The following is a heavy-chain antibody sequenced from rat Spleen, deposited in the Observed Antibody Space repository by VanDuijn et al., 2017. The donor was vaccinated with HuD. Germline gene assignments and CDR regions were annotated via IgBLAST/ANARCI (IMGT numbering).Heavy chain of an antibody. D-gene: IGHD1-12*03. Sequence: EVQLVESGGGLVQPGRSMKLSCAASGFTFSTFPMAWVRQAPTKGLEWVATIIYDGSRTYYRDSVKGRFTISRDNAKSTLYLQMDSLRSEDTATYYCGRHAYYDGYYHWYFDLWGPGTMVTVSS. J-gene: IGHJ1*01. CDR3: GRHAYYDGYYHWYFDL. CDR1: GFTFSTFP. CDR2: IIYDGSRT. V-gene: IGHV5-7*01.